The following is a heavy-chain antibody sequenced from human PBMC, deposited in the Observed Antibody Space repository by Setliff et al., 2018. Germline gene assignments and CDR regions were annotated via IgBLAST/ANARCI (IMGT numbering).Heavy chain of an antibody. V-gene: IGHV1-18*01. J-gene: IGHJ5*02. CDR3: ARSPALLGIVYLDP. CDR1: GFSFSTFG. D-gene: IGHD2-15*01. Sequence: ASVKVSCKTSGFSFSTFGFSWVRQAPGQGLEWMGWISPYSGETNYAQKFQDRVTITTDESTSTAYMELNSLTSEDTAVYYCARSPALLGIVYLDPWGQGTRVTVSS. CDR2: ISPYSGET.